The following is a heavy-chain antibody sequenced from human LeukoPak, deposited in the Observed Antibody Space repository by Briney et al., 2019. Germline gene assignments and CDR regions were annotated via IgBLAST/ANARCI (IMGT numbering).Heavy chain of an antibody. CDR2: ISYDGSNK. V-gene: IGHV3-30-3*01. CDR1: GFTFSSYA. J-gene: IGHJ4*02. D-gene: IGHD5-18*01. Sequence: GGSLRLSCAASGFTFSSYAMHWVRQAPGKGLEWVAVISYDGSNKYYADSVKGRFTISRDNSKNTLYLQMNSLRAEDTAVYYCAKDADTASDYWGQGTLVTVSS. CDR3: AKDADTASDY.